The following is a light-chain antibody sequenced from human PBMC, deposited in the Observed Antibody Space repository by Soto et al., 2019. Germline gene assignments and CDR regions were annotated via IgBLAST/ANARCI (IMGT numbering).Light chain of an antibody. CDR2: EVT. CDR3: SSYTISNTLPFV. Sequence: SALTQPASVSGSPGQSITISCTGTSGDVGGYNYVSWYQQYPGKSPKLLIYEVTHRPSGVSNRFSGSKSGNTASLTISGLQAEDEADYYCSSYTISNTLPFVFGTGTKV. J-gene: IGLJ1*01. V-gene: IGLV2-14*01. CDR1: SGDVGGYNY.